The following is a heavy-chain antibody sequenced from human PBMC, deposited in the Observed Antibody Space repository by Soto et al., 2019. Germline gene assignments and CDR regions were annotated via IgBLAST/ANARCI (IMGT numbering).Heavy chain of an antibody. CDR1: GYTFTSYD. J-gene: IGHJ6*03. D-gene: IGHD6-13*01. V-gene: IGHV1-8*01. CDR2: MNPNSGNT. CDR3: ARVRKQQYYYYYMDV. Sequence: GASVKVSCKASGYTFTSYDINWVRQATGQGLEWMGWMNPNSGNTGYAQKFQGRVTMTRNTSISTAYMELSSLRSEDTAVYYYARVRKQQYYYYYMDVWGKGTTVNVSS.